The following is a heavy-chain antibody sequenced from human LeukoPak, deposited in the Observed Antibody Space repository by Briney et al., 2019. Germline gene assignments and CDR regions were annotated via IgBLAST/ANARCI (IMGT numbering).Heavy chain of an antibody. D-gene: IGHD1-26*01. CDR1: GFTFSRYW. V-gene: IGHV3-74*01. CDR3: VRDNRSYDFDY. CDR2: IKSDGSST. Sequence: GGSLRLSCAASGFTFSRYWMHWVRQAPGKGLVWVSCIKSDGSSTSIADSAKGRFTISRDNAKNTVYLQMNSLRAEDTAVYYCVRDNRSYDFDYWGQGTLVTVSS. J-gene: IGHJ4*02.